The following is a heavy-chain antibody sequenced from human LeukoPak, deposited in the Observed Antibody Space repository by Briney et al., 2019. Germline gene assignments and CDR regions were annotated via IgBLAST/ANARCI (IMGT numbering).Heavy chain of an antibody. Sequence: TGGSLRLSCAASGFTFSSYAMSWVRQAPGKGLEWVSAISGSGGSTYYTDSVKGRFTISRDNSKNTLYLQMNSLRAEDTAVYYCAKTYYDFWSGVDYWGQGTLVTVSS. D-gene: IGHD3-3*01. CDR1: GFTFSSYA. V-gene: IGHV3-23*01. CDR2: ISGSGGST. J-gene: IGHJ4*02. CDR3: AKTYYDFWSGVDY.